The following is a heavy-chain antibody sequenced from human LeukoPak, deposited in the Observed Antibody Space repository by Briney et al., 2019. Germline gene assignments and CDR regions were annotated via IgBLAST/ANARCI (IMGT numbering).Heavy chain of an antibody. J-gene: IGHJ4*02. CDR1: GGSISSGGYS. Sequence: SETLSLTCAVSGGSISSGGYSWSWIRQPPGKGLEWIGYIYHNGSTYYNPSLKSRVTISVDRSKNQFSLKLSSVTAADTAVYYCARGDSSGYYRYFDYWGQGTLVTVSS. CDR3: ARGDSSGYYRYFDY. V-gene: IGHV4-30-2*01. D-gene: IGHD3-22*01. CDR2: IYHNGST.